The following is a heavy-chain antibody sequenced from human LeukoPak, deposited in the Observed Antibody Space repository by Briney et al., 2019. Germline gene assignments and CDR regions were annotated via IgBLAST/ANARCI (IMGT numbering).Heavy chain of an antibody. Sequence: ASVTVSFTASGGTFSSYAISWVRQAPGQGLEWMGWINAGNGNTKYSQKFQGRVTITRDTSASTAYMELSSLRSEDTAVYYCARDPGYCSSTSCYTNYYYGMDVWGQGTTVTVSS. CDR2: INAGNGNT. J-gene: IGHJ6*02. CDR3: ARDPGYCSSTSCYTNYYYGMDV. CDR1: GGTFSSYA. D-gene: IGHD2-2*02. V-gene: IGHV1-3*01.